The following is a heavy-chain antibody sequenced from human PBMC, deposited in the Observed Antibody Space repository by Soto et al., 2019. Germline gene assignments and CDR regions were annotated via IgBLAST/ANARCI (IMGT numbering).Heavy chain of an antibody. Sequence: GSLRLSCAASGFTFSRFWMHWVRQAPGKGLVWVARINPDGSTTTYADSVKGRFTISRDNAKNTLYLQINSLGAEDTAVYYCARDREYDILTGSDYWGQGILVTVSS. CDR1: GFTFSRFW. D-gene: IGHD3-9*01. J-gene: IGHJ4*02. CDR2: INPDGSTT. CDR3: ARDREYDILTGSDY. V-gene: IGHV3-74*01.